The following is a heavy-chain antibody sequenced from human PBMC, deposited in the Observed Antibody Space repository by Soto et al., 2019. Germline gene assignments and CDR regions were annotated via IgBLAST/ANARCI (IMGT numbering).Heavy chain of an antibody. CDR1: GFTFSSYG. D-gene: IGHD3-22*01. V-gene: IGHV3-23*01. J-gene: IGHJ4*02. CDR3: AKEEGGYYDSSGYFDY. Sequence: PGGSLRLSCAASGFTFSSYGMHWVRQAPGKGLEWVSAISGSGGSTYYADSVKGRFTISRDNSKNTLYLQMNSLRAEDTAVYYCAKEEGGYYDSSGYFDYWGQGTLVTVSS. CDR2: ISGSGGST.